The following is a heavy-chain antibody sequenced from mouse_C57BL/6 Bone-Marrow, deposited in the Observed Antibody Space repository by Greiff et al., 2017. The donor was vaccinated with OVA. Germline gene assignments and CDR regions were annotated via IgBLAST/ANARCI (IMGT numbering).Heavy chain of an antibody. CDR3: TEGNLPSGGY. J-gene: IGHJ2*01. V-gene: IGHV1-81*01. Sequence: VHLVESGAELARPGASVKLSCKASGYTFTSYGISWVKQRPGQGLEWIGEIYPRSGNTYYNEKFKGKATLTADKSSSTAYMELRSLTSEDAAVYLCTEGNLPSGGYWGQGTTLTVSS. D-gene: IGHD2-1*01. CDR1: GYTFTSYG. CDR2: IYPRSGNT.